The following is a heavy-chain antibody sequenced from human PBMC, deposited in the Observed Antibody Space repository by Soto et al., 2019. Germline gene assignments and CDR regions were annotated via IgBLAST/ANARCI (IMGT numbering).Heavy chain of an antibody. J-gene: IGHJ2*01. CDR1: GFTFSSYA. V-gene: IGHV3-23*01. CDR2: ISVSGGST. D-gene: IGHD6-6*01. Sequence: EVQLLESGGGLVQPGGSLRLSCAASGFTFSSYAMSWVRQAPGKGLEWVSAISVSGGSTYYADSVKGRFTISRDNSKNTLYLQMNSLRAEDTAVYYCAKDLRSSSRRWYFDLWGRGTLLTVSS. CDR3: AKDLRSSSRRWYFDL.